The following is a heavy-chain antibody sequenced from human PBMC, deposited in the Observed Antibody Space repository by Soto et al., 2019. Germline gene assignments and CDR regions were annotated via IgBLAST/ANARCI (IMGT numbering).Heavy chain of an antibody. CDR2: IYYSGNT. J-gene: IGHJ6*02. D-gene: IGHD2-15*01. V-gene: IGHV4-39*02. CDR3: ARGGVVVAAIDYYGMDV. Sequence: TSETLSLTCTVSGGSISSSSYYWGWIRQPPGKGLEWIGSIYYSGNTYYNPSLKSRVTMTRDTSISTAYMELSRLRSDDTAVYYCARGGVVVAAIDYYGMDVWGQGTTVTVSS. CDR1: GGSISSSSYY.